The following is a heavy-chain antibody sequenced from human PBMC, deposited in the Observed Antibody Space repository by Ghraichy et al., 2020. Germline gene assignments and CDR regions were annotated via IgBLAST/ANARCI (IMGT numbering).Heavy chain of an antibody. CDR3: AREVGAADALGY. Sequence: GGSLRLSCAVSGFTVSSNYMSWVRQAPGKGLEWVSVIYSGGSTYYADSVKGRFTISRDNSKNTLHLQMSSLRAEDTAVYYCAREVGAADALGYWGQGTLVTVSS. J-gene: IGHJ4*02. D-gene: IGHD6-13*01. CDR1: GFTVSSNY. CDR2: IYSGGST. V-gene: IGHV3-66*01.